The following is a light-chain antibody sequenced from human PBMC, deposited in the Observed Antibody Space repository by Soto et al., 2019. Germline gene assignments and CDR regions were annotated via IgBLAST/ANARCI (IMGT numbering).Light chain of an antibody. V-gene: IGKV3-11*01. Sequence: EIVLTQSPATLSLSPGERATLSCRASQSVSSYLAWYQQKPGQAPRLLIYDASNRATGIPARFSGSGSGTDFALTISSLEPEDFPVYYCQQRSNWPQITFGQGTRLEMK. CDR3: QQRSNWPQIT. J-gene: IGKJ5*01. CDR2: DAS. CDR1: QSVSSY.